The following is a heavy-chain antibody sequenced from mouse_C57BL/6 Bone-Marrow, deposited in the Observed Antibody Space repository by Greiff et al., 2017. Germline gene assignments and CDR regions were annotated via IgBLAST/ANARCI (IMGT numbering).Heavy chain of an antibody. Sequence: QVQLQQSGAELVKPGASVKLSCKASGYTFTSYWMHWVKQRPGQGLEWIGMIHPNSGSTNYNETFKSKATLTVDKSSSTAYLQLSSLTSEDAAVYYCARYAPFAYWGQGTLVTVSA. J-gene: IGHJ3*01. CDR3: ARYAPFAY. CDR2: IHPNSGST. CDR1: GYTFTSYW. V-gene: IGHV1-64*01.